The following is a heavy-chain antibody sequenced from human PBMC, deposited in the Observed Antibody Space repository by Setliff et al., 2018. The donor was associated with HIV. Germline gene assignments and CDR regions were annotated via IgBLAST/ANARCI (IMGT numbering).Heavy chain of an antibody. V-gene: IGHV7-4-1*02. J-gene: IGHJ6*03. CDR1: GYTFTSYA. D-gene: IGHD2-2*01. CDR2: INTNTGNP. Sequence: ASVKVSCKASGYTFTSYAMHWVRQAPGQGLEWMGWINTNTGNPTYAQGFTGRFVFSLDTSVSTAYLQISSLKAEDTVVYYCARGALVPAAIGAYYYYMDVWGKGTTVTVSS. CDR3: ARGALVPAAIGAYYYYMDV.